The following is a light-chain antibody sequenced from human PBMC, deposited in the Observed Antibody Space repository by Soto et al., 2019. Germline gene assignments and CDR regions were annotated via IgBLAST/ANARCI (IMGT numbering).Light chain of an antibody. J-gene: IGLJ1*01. Sequence: QSALTQPAAVSGSPGQSITISCTWTSSDVGGYNYVSWYQQHPGKAPKLIIYEVSNRTAGVSNRFSGSKSGNTASLTISGRQADDQADYYCFSYAGNNLFVFGTATKVTLI. CDR2: EVS. V-gene: IGLV2-14*01. CDR3: FSYAGNNLFV. CDR1: SSDVGGYNY.